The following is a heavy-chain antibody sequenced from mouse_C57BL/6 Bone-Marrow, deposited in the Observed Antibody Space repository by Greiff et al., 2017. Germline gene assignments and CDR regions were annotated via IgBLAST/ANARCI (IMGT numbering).Heavy chain of an antibody. Sequence: QVQLQQSGAELARPGASVKLSCKASGYTFTSYGISWVKQRTGQGLEWIGEIYPRSGNTYYNEKFKGKATLTADKSSSTAYMELRSLTSEDAAVYICARENYYGSREDYFDYWGQGTTLTVSS. V-gene: IGHV1-81*01. J-gene: IGHJ2*01. CDR2: IYPRSGNT. CDR3: ARENYYGSREDYFDY. CDR1: GYTFTSYG. D-gene: IGHD1-1*01.